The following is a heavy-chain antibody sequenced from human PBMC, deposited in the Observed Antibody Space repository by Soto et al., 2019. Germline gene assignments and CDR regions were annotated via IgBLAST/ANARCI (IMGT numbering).Heavy chain of an antibody. D-gene: IGHD6-13*01. CDR1: EFTFSSES. CDR2: ISGSGGST. Sequence: PGGSLRLSCAASEFTFSSESMSWVRQAPGKGLEWVSAISGSGGSTYYADSVKGRFTISRDNSKNTLYLQMNSLRAADTAVYYCAKDFIAAAGAQYYYYYYMDVWGKGTTVTVS. V-gene: IGHV3-23*01. J-gene: IGHJ6*03. CDR3: AKDFIAAAGAQYYYYYYMDV.